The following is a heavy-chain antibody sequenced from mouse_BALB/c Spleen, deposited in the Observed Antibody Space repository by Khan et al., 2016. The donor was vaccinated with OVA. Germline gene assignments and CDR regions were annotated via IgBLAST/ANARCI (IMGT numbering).Heavy chain of an antibody. CDR2: IWAGGST. CDR1: GFSLTSYG. J-gene: IGHJ2*01. CDR3: GKDPVVEDCFDY. D-gene: IGHD1-1*01. V-gene: IGHV2-9*02. Sequence: QVQLKESGPGLVAPSQSLSVTCTVSGFSLTSYGVHWVRQPPGKGLEWLGVIWAGGSTNYNSALMSRLRISKDNSKSQVFLKMNSLQTDDTARYYCGKDPVVEDCFDYRGQGTTLTVSS.